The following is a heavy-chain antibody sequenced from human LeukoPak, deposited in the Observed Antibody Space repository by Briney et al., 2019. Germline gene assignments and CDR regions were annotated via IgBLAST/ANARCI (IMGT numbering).Heavy chain of an antibody. CDR3: ATHGHWAFDY. D-gene: IGHD7-27*01. J-gene: IGHJ4*02. Sequence: GGSLRLSCAASGFSFSGRWLSWVRQAPGKGLEWVANIKQDGSAKFYVDSVKGRFTISRDNAKNSLYLQMNSLRGEDTAVYYCATHGHWAFDYWGPGTLVTVSS. CDR2: IKQDGSAK. CDR1: GFSFSGRW. V-gene: IGHV3-7*01.